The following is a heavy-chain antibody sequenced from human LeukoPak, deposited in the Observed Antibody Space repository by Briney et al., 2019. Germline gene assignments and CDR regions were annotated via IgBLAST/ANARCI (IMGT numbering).Heavy chain of an antibody. Sequence: GASVKVSCKASGYSFTSYGIGWVRQAPGQGLEWMGIINPSGGRTSYAQKFQGRVTMTRDTSTSTIYIELYSLRSDDTAVYYCARGGRDYGDTRFDPWGQGTLVTVSS. CDR3: ARGGRDYGDTRFDP. D-gene: IGHD4-17*01. J-gene: IGHJ5*02. V-gene: IGHV1-46*01. CDR2: INPSGGRT. CDR1: GYSFTSYG.